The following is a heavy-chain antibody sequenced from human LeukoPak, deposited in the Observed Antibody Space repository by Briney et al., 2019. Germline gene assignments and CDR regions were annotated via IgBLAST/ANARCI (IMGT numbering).Heavy chain of an antibody. CDR3: SSYYGSGSPRWYFDY. V-gene: IGHV3-49*03. J-gene: IGHJ4*02. CDR1: GFTFGDYA. CDR2: IRSKTYGGAT. Sequence: GGSLRLSCTGSGFTFGDYAMNWFRQAPGKGLEWVGFIRSKTYGGATEYAASVKGRFTISRDDSKSIAYLQMDSLKTEDTAMYYCSSYYGSGSPRWYFDYWGQGTLVTVSS. D-gene: IGHD3-10*01.